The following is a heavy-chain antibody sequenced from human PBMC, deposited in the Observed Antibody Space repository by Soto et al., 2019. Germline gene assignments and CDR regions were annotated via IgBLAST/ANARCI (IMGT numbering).Heavy chain of an antibody. V-gene: IGHV4-59*11. CDR2: IYYSGST. CDR3: ASAHWYSEY. CDR1: GGSINNHY. D-gene: IGHD1-1*01. J-gene: IGHJ4*02. Sequence: QVQLQESGPGLVKPSETLSLTCTVSGGSINNHYWSWIRQPPGKGLEWIGYIYYSGSTNYNTSLTTRVTMSVDTSKNQFSLNLTSLTAADKAIYYCASAHWYSEYLGQGTLVTFSS.